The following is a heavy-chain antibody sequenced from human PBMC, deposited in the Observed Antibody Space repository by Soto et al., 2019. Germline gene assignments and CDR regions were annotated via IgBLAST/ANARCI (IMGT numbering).Heavy chain of an antibody. V-gene: IGHV4-59*11. CDR3: ARDGREETGMDV. CDR2: IYYRGST. J-gene: IGHJ6*02. D-gene: IGHD1-26*01. Sequence: SETLSLTCTASGGCISSHYWSWVRQAPGKGLEWIGHIYYRGSTTYNPSRRSRSTISVDTSNNQFSLTLNSVTTADTAVSYCARDGREETGMDVWGQGTNVTVSS. CDR1: GGCISSHY.